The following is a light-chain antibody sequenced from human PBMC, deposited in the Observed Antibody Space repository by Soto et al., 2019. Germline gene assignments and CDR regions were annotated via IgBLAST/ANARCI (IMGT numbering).Light chain of an antibody. J-gene: IGKJ1*01. CDR1: QSLSKY. Sequence: DIQMTQSPSTLSTTVGDRVTITCRASQSLSKYLAWYQQKPEKAPKLLIYDASVLESGVPSRFSGSASGTEFNLTISSLQPDDFATYYCQQYNSYPWTFGQGTKVEI. CDR3: QQYNSYPWT. V-gene: IGKV1-5*01. CDR2: DAS.